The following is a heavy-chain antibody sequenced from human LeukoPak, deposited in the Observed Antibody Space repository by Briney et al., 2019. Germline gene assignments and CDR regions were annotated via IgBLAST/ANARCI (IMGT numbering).Heavy chain of an antibody. D-gene: IGHD2-2*01. J-gene: IGHJ6*03. CDR3: AREGQLPYYYMDV. Sequence: SVKVSCKASGGTFSSYAISWMRQAPGQGLEWMGGIIPIFGTANYAQKFQGRVTITTDESTSTAYMELSSLRSEDTAVYYCAREGQLPYYYMDVWGKGTTVTVSS. CDR1: GGTFSSYA. V-gene: IGHV1-69*05. CDR2: IIPIFGTA.